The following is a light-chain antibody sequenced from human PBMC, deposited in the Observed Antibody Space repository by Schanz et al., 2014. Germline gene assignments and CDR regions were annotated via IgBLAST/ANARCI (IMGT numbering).Light chain of an antibody. Sequence: EIVSTQSPGTLSLSPGERATLSCRASQSVSSYLAWYQQKPGQAPRLLIYDASNRATGIPARFSGSGSGTDFTLTISSLEPEDFAVYYCQQRSNWPPLTFGGGTKVEIK. CDR3: QQRSNWPPLT. CDR1: QSVSSY. CDR2: DAS. J-gene: IGKJ4*01. V-gene: IGKV3-11*01.